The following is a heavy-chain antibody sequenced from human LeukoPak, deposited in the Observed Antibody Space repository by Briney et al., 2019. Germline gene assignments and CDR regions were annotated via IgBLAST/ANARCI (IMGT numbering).Heavy chain of an antibody. J-gene: IGHJ6*02. D-gene: IGHD1-20*01. CDR3: ARNKAITGFFGMDV. Sequence: GRSLRLSCAAPGFNLSDYAMHWVRQAPGKGLEWVAVISYGGTHEYYADSVKGRFTISRDNPKNTLHLQMNTLRAEDTAVYFCARNKAITGFFGMDVWGQGTTVTVSS. CDR1: GFNLSDYA. CDR2: ISYGGTHE. V-gene: IGHV3-30*04.